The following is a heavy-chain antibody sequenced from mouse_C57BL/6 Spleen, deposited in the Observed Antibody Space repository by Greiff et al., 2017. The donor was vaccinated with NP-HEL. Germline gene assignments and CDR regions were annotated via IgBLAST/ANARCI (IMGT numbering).Heavy chain of an antibody. CDR2: IYPRSGNT. Sequence: VKLMESGAELARPGASVKLSCKASGYTFTSYGISWVKQRTGQGLEWIGEIYPRSGNTYYNEKFKGKATLTADKSSSTAYMELRSLTSEDSAVYFCATKDYWGQGTTLTVSS. CDR1: GYTFTSYG. CDR3: ATKDY. V-gene: IGHV1-81*01. J-gene: IGHJ2*01.